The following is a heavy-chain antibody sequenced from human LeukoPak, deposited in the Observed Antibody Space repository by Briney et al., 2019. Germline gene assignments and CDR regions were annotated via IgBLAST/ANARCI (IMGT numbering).Heavy chain of an antibody. CDR1: GFTFSSYS. J-gene: IGHJ3*02. Sequence: PGGSLRLSCAASGFTFSSYSMNWVRQAPRKGLEWVSGISGSGGSTYYADSVKGRFTISRDNSKNTLYLQMNSLRAEDTAVYYCAKDLNRRSSYVLGAFHIWGQGTMVTVSS. V-gene: IGHV3-23*01. D-gene: IGHD5-12*01. CDR3: AKDLNRRSSYVLGAFHI. CDR2: ISGSGGST.